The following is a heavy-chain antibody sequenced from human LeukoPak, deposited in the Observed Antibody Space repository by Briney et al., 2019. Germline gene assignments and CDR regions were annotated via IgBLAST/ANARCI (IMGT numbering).Heavy chain of an antibody. J-gene: IGHJ4*02. CDR1: GFTFSSYW. D-gene: IGHD5-18*01. Sequence: GGSLRLSCAASGFTFSSYWMHWVRHTPGKGLVLVSRIKGDGSSTSYADSVKGRFTISRDNAKNTLYLQMNSLRAEDTAVYYCARDGYSFGHDFDYWGQGTLVTVSS. CDR3: ARDGYSFGHDFDY. CDR2: IKGDGSST. V-gene: IGHV3-74*01.